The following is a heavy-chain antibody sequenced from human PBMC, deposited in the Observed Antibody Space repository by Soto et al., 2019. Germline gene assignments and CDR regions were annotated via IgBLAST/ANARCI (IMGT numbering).Heavy chain of an antibody. D-gene: IGHD1-26*01. Sequence: PSETLSLTCAVSGGSISSYYWSWIRQPPGKGLEWIGHISYSGTTNYNPSLQSRVTMSLDTSKNHFSLRLSSVTAADTAVYYCARDLVGSAKATPRYNWFDPGGQGTLVTVSS. CDR3: ARDLVGSAKATPRYNWFDP. CDR1: GGSISSYY. J-gene: IGHJ5*02. V-gene: IGHV4-59*01. CDR2: ISYSGTT.